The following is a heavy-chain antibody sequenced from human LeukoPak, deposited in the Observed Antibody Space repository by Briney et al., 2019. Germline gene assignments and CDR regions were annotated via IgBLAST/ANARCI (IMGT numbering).Heavy chain of an antibody. CDR3: ARDGCSGGSCYPDY. Sequence: GASVKVSCKASGGTFGSYAISWVRQAPGQGLEWMGRIIPILGIANYAQKFQGRVTITADKSTSTAYMELSSLRSEDTAVYYCARDGCSGGSCYPDYWGQGTLVTVSS. V-gene: IGHV1-69*04. D-gene: IGHD2-15*01. J-gene: IGHJ4*02. CDR2: IIPILGIA. CDR1: GGTFGSYA.